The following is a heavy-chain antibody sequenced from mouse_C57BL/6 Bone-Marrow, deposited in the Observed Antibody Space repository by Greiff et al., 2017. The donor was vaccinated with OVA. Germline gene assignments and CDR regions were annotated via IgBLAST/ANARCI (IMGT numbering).Heavy chain of an antibody. J-gene: IGHJ2*01. V-gene: IGHV1-81*01. Sequence: QVHVKQSGAELARPGASVKLSCKASGYTFTSYGISWVKQRTGQGLEWIGEIYPRSGNTYYNEKFKGKATLTADKSSSTAYMELRSLTSEDSAVYFCASESPYFDYWGQGTTLTVSS. CDR1: GYTFTSYG. CDR3: ASESPYFDY. CDR2: IYPRSGNT.